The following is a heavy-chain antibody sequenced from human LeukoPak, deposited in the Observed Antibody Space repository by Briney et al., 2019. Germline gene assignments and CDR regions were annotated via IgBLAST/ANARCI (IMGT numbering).Heavy chain of an antibody. CDR3: ARMALDGGDSIGFDS. D-gene: IGHD2-21*02. CDR1: GYTFTDYF. Sequence: ASVKVSCKASGYTFTDYFIHWVRQAPGQGLEWMGWINPNIGDASYAQKFQDRVTMTRDRSINTAYMELSRLTSDDTAVYYCARMALDGGDSIGFDSWGQGTLVSVSS. CDR2: INPNIGDA. V-gene: IGHV1-2*02. J-gene: IGHJ5*01.